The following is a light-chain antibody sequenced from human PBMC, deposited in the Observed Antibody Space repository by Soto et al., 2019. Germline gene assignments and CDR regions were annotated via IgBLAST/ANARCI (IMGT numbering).Light chain of an antibody. CDR3: AAWDDSLNGWV. CDR2: SNN. J-gene: IGLJ3*02. CDR1: SSNIGSNT. V-gene: IGLV1-44*01. Sequence: QSVLTQPPSASGTPGRRVTISCSESSSNIGSNTVNWYQQLPGTAPKLLIYSNNPRPSGVPDRFSGSKSGTSASLAISGLQSEDEADYYCAAWDDSLNGWVFGGGTKVTVL.